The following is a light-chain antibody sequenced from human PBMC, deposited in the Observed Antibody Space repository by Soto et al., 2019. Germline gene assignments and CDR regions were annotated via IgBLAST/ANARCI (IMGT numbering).Light chain of an antibody. V-gene: IGLV2-11*01. J-gene: IGLJ1*01. Sequence: QSALTQPRSVSGSPGQSVTISCTGTSSDVGGYNYVAWYQQHPGEVPKLILFDVNKRPSGVPDRFSGSKSGNTASPTISGLQPEDEAEYHCYSYAGNYIFVFGTGTKLTVL. CDR1: SSDVGGYNY. CDR3: YSYAGNYIFV. CDR2: DVN.